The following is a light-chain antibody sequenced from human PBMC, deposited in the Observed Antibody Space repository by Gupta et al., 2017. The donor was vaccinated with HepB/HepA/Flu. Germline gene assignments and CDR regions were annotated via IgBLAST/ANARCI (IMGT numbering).Light chain of an antibody. Sequence: DIVMTQSPDSLAVSLSERATINCKSSQSVLYTSSNKHYLAWYQQKPGQPPRLLIYWASTRECGVPDSFSGSGSGTDFTLTISSRQAEDVAVYYCQQEDSTPCTFGQGTNLDIK. CDR2: WAS. V-gene: IGKV4-1*01. J-gene: IGKJ2*02. CDR3: QQEDSTPCT. CDR1: QSVLYTSSNKHY.